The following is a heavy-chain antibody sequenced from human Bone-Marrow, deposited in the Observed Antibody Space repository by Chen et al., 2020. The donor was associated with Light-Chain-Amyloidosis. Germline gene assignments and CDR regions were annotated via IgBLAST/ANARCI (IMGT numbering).Heavy chain of an antibody. D-gene: IGHD6-13*01. CDR2: FSWNSGSI. CDR1: GFTFDDYA. J-gene: IGHJ2*01. Sequence: EVQLVESGGGLVQPGRSLRLSCAASGFTFDDYAMHWVRQAPGKGLEWVSGFSWNSGSIGYADSVKGRFTISRDNAKNSLYLQMNSLRAGDTALYYCAKDGKRLGYSSRWYSRVWYFDLWGRGTLVSVSS. V-gene: IGHV3-9*01. CDR3: AKDGKRLGYSSRWYSRVWYFDL.